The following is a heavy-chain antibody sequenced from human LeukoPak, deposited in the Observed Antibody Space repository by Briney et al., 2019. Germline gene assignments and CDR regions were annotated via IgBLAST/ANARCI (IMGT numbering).Heavy chain of an antibody. D-gene: IGHD3-3*01. CDR2: ISAYNGNT. CDR3: ARAPYDFWSGYYTGTFDY. V-gene: IGHV1-18*01. Sequence: ASVNVSCKASGYTFTSYGISWVRQAPGQGLEWMGWISAYNGNTNYAQKLQGRVTMTTDTSTSTAYMELRSLRSDDTAVYYCARAPYDFWSGYYTGTFDYWGQGTLVTVSS. CDR1: GYTFTSYG. J-gene: IGHJ4*02.